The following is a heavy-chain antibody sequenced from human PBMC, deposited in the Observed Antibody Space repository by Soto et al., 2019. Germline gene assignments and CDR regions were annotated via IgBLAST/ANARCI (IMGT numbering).Heavy chain of an antibody. CDR3: ASARRILTGYYSYYYYYMDV. V-gene: IGHV1-3*01. D-gene: IGHD3-9*01. Sequence: QVQLVQSGAEVKKPGASVKVSCKASGYTFTSYAMHWVRQAPGQRLEWMGWINAGNGNTKYSQKFQGRVTITRDTPAGTAYRELSSLRSEDTAVYYCASARRILTGYYSYYYYYMDVWGKGTTVTVSS. CDR2: INAGNGNT. CDR1: GYTFTSYA. J-gene: IGHJ6*03.